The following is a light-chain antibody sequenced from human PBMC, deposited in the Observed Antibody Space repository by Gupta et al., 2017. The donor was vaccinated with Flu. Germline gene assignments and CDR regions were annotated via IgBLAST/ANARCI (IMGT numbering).Light chain of an antibody. CDR2: NTY. J-gene: IGKJ4*01. CDR1: QSVGNY. CDR3: QQRDRTPDT. V-gene: IGKV1-39*01. Sequence: DIQLTQAPSSLYASVGDRVTITCRASQSVGNYLNWYQQKPGKAPKAVIYNTYILQGGVPSRFSGSGSGTDFTLTISRLQAEDFENYICQQRDRTPDTFGGGTKVEIK.